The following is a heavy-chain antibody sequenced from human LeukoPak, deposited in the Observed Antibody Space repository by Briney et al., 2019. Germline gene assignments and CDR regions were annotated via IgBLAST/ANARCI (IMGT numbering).Heavy chain of an antibody. CDR3: ARDNYDSSGYYEHALDL. J-gene: IGHJ3*01. CDR2: IYYTGST. V-gene: IGHV4-30-4*01. D-gene: IGHD3-22*01. CDR1: GGSISSGDYY. Sequence: PSETLSLTCTVSGGSISSGDYYWTWIRQPPGKGLEWIAYIYYTGSTYYNPSLKSRVTISVDTSKNQFSLKMTSLTAADTAVYYCARDNYDSSGYYEHALDLWAKGQWSPSPQ.